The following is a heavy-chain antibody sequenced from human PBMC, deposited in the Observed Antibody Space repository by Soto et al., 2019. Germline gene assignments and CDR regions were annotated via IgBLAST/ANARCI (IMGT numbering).Heavy chain of an antibody. J-gene: IGHJ4*02. CDR2: ISSTTNYI. CDR1: GFTFTRYS. CDR3: ARESEDLTSNFDY. V-gene: IGHV3-21*06. Sequence: GGSLRLSCAASGFTFTRYSMNWVRQAPGKGLEWVSSISSTTNYIYYGDSMKGRFTISRDNAKNSLYLEVNSLRAEDTAVYYCARESEDLTSNFDYWGQGTLVTVSS.